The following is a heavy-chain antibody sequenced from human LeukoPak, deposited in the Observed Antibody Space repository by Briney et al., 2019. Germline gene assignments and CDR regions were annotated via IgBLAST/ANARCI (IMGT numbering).Heavy chain of an antibody. CDR2: ISGSGGST. V-gene: IGHV3-23*01. J-gene: IGHJ1*01. CDR3: AKARRVGGATVDEG. Sequence: GGSLRLSCTASGFTFSSYAMSWVRQAPGKGLEWVSAISGSGGSTYYADSVKGRFTISRDNSKNTLYLQMNSLRAEDTAVYYCAKARRVGGATVDEGWGQGTLVTVSS. D-gene: IGHD1-26*01. CDR1: GFTFSSYA.